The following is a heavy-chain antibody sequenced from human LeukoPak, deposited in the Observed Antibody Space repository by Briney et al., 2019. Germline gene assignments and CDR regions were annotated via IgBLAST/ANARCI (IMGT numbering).Heavy chain of an antibody. CDR1: GYTFTGYY. CDR2: IFPKTGGT. V-gene: IGHV1-2*02. D-gene: IGHD1-26*01. Sequence: ASVTVSCMASGYTFTGYYLHWVRPAPGQGREWMGWIFPKTGGTSYAQKFQGRVTMTRDTSISTAYMELIGLRSDDTAVYYCAGPWDQVGFDPWGQGTLVTVSS. CDR3: AGPWDQVGFDP. J-gene: IGHJ5*02.